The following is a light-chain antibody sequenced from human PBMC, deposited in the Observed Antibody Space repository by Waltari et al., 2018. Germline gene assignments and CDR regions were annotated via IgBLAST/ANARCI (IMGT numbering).Light chain of an antibody. V-gene: IGLV1-44*01. J-gene: IGLJ2*01. CDR3: STWDDSLNGPV. Sequence: QSVLTQPPSASGTPGQRVTISCSGSIPNVGPNNVNWYHQLPGTAPKLLFFTNNQRPSGVPDRFSGSKSGTSASLAISGLQSEDEADYYCSTWDDSLNGPVFGGGTKLTVL. CDR2: TNN. CDR1: IPNVGPNN.